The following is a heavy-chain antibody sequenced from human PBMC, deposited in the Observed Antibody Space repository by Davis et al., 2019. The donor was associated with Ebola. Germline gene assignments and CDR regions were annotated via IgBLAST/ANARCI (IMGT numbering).Heavy chain of an antibody. D-gene: IGHD3-10*01. Sequence: PGGSLRLSCAASGFTFSNAWMSWVRQAPGKGLEWVGRIKSKTDGGTTDYAAPVKGRFTISRDDSKNTLYLQMNSLKTEDTAVYYCTTAIWFGELSLIDYWGQGTLVTVSS. CDR1: GFTFSNAW. J-gene: IGHJ4*02. CDR3: TTAIWFGELSLIDY. CDR2: IKSKTDGGTT. V-gene: IGHV3-15*01.